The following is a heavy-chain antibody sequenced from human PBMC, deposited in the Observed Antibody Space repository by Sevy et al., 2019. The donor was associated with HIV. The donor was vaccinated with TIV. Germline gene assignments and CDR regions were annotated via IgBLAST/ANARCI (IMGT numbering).Heavy chain of an antibody. CDR1: GYTFTSFR. J-gene: IGHJ4*02. V-gene: IGHV1-18*01. CDR3: ARAYCSGGRCYSLAY. CDR2: ISALNGDT. Sequence: ASVKVSCEASGYTFTSFRITWVRQAPGQGVEWMGWISALNGDTNYAQKLQGRVTMTTDTSTNTAYMELRSLRSDDTAVYYCARAYCSGGRCYSLAYWGQGTLVTVSS. D-gene: IGHD2-15*01.